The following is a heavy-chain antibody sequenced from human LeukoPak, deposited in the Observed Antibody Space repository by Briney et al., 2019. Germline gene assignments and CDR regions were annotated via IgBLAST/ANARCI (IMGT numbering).Heavy chain of an antibody. CDR3: ARGGPRLYYYYMDV. CDR1: GGSISSYY. Sequence: PSETLSLTCTVSGGSISSYYWSWIRQPPGKGLEWIGEINHSGSTNYNPSLKSRVTISVDTSKNQFSLNLRSVTAADTAMYYCARGGPRLYYYYMDVWGKGTTVTISS. J-gene: IGHJ6*03. D-gene: IGHD3-22*01. CDR2: INHSGST. V-gene: IGHV4-34*01.